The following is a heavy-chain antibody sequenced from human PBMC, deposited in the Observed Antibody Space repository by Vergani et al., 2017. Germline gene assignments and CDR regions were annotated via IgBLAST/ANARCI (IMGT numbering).Heavy chain of an antibody. CDR3: TRVSTNLLRYFDWLPHY. J-gene: IGHJ4*02. Sequence: EVQLVESGGGLVQPGGSLRLSCAASGFTFSSYAMSWFRQAPGKGLEWVGFIRSKAYGGTTEYAAYVKGRFTISRDDSKSIAYLQMNSLKTEDTAVYYCTRVSTNLLRYFDWLPHYWGQGTLVTVSS. D-gene: IGHD3-9*01. V-gene: IGHV3-49*03. CDR2: IRSKAYGGTT. CDR1: GFTFSSYA.